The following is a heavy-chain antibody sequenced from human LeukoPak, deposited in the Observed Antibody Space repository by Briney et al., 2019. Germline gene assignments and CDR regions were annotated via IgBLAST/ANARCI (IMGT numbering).Heavy chain of an antibody. CDR1: GGSFSGYY. D-gene: IGHD2-2*01. J-gene: IGHJ5*02. V-gene: IGHV4-34*01. CDR2: ISHSGST. Sequence: PSETLSLTCAVYGGSFSGYYWSWIRQPPGKGLEWIGEISHSGSTNYNPSLKSRVTISVDTSKNQFSLKLSSVTAADTAVYYCARHPLDCSSTSCYGGFDPWGQGTLVTVSS. CDR3: ARHPLDCSSTSCYGGFDP.